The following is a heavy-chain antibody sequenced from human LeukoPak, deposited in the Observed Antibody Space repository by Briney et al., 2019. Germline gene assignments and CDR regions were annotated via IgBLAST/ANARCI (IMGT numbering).Heavy chain of an antibody. Sequence: ASMKVSCKVSGYTFTDYYMHWVQQAPGKGLEWMGLVDPEDGETIYAEKFQGRVTITADTSTDTAYMELSSLRSEDTAVYYCATGRYCSGGSCYLDYWAQGTLVTVSS. CDR1: GYTFTDYY. CDR3: ATGRYCSGGSCYLDY. CDR2: VDPEDGET. V-gene: IGHV1-69-2*01. D-gene: IGHD2-15*01. J-gene: IGHJ4*02.